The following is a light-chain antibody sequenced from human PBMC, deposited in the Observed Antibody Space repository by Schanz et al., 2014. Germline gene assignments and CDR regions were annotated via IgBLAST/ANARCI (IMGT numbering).Light chain of an antibody. CDR3: SSYSTSSPWV. CDR2: DVS. CDR1: SSDVGGYNY. Sequence: QSVLTQPASVSGSPGQSITISCTGTSSDVGGYNYVSWYQKHPGKAPKLMIYDVSNRPLGVSNRFSGSKSGNTASLTISGLQAEDEADYYCSSYSTSSPWVFGGGTKLTVL. J-gene: IGLJ3*02. V-gene: IGLV2-14*01.